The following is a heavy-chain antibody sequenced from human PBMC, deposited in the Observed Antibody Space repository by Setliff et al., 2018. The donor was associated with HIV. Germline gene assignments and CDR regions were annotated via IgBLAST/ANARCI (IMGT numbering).Heavy chain of an antibody. Sequence: SETLSLTCAVSGYSISSGYYWGWIRQPPGKGLEWIGSIYHSGSSYYNPSLKSRVTISVDTSKNHFSLNLGSVTAADTAVYYCARHPPPNSSPGFDSWGQGTLVTVSS. CDR2: IYHSGSS. CDR3: ARHPPPNSSPGFDS. CDR1: GYSISSGYY. D-gene: IGHD6-13*01. J-gene: IGHJ4*02. V-gene: IGHV4-38-2*01.